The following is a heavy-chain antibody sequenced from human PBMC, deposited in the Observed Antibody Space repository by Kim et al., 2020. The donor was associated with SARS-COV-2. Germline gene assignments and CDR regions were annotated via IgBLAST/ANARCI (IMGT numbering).Heavy chain of an antibody. CDR3: NRTPPDSDTYWDALDI. CDR2: IRNDGSNKAT. V-gene: IGHV3-73*01. J-gene: IGHJ3*02. Sequence: GGSLRLSCAASGFTFSSSTIHWVRQASGKGLEWVARIRNDGSNKATEYAVSGKGRFTISKDDSKDSVYLKMNSLKSENTAIYYCNRTPPDSDTYWDALDIWGQGTMVTVSS. D-gene: IGHD1-26*01. CDR1: GFTFSSST.